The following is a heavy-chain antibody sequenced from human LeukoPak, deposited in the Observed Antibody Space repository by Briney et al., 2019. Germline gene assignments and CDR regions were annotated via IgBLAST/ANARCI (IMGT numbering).Heavy chain of an antibody. CDR2: IKPDGTET. Sequence: GGSLILCCAASRFTFSSYWMCWVRQAPGKGLELVANIKPDGTETHYVDSVKGRFTISRHNPKNLLYLHITSLSAEDTAVYYCARGANWGFDYWGQAPLVTVSS. J-gene: IGHJ4*02. V-gene: IGHV3-7*03. CDR3: ARGANWGFDY. D-gene: IGHD7-27*01. CDR1: RFTFSSYW.